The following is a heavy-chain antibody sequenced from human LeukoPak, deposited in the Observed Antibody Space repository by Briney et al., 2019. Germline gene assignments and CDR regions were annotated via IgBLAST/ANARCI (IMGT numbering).Heavy chain of an antibody. CDR1: GFTFDTYW. CDR2: INQDGS. D-gene: IGHD4-11*01. V-gene: IGHV3-7*01. Sequence: QPGGSLRLSCAASGFTFDTYWVTWVRQVPGKGLEWVANINQDGSLYVDSVKGRFTISRDNARSSLYLQMNSLRVEDTAVYYCARALDTVTTDYYYYMDVWGKGTTVTVSS. CDR3: ARALDTVTTDYYYYMDV. J-gene: IGHJ6*03.